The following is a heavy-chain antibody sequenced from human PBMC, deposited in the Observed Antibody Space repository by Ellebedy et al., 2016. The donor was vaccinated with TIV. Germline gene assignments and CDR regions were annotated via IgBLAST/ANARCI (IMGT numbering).Heavy chain of an antibody. J-gene: IGHJ4*02. D-gene: IGHD2-15*01. V-gene: IGHV3-21*01. CDR2: ITSSSTYI. CDR3: AGGTTIINY. Sequence: PGGSLRLSCAASGFTFSSYSMYWVRQAPGEGLEWVSSITSSSTYINYADSVKGRFTISRDNAKNSVFLQMSSLMAEDTAVYYCAGGTTIINYWGQGILVTVSS. CDR1: GFTFSSYS.